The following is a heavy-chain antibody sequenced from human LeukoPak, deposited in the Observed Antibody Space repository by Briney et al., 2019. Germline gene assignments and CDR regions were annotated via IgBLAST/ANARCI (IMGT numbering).Heavy chain of an antibody. J-gene: IGHJ4*02. CDR2: INPNNGGT. CDR1: GYTFTGHY. D-gene: IGHD1-26*01. Sequence: ASVKVSCKASGYTFTGHYMHWVRQAPGQGLEWMGWINPNNGGTHYAQNFQGRVTMTRDTSINTAFMELSRLKSDDTAIYYCARLGGPPSGSRDLDYWGQGTLVTVSS. V-gene: IGHV1-2*02. CDR3: ARLGGPPSGSRDLDY.